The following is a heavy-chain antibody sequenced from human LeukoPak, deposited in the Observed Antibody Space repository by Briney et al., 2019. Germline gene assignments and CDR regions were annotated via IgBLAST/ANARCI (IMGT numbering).Heavy chain of an antibody. D-gene: IGHD3-3*01. CDR2: IKQDGSQE. V-gene: IGHV3-7*01. J-gene: IGHJ4*02. Sequence: GGSLRLSCAASGFTFRNYWMSWVRQAPGKGLEWVAHIKQDGSQEYYVDSVKGRFTISRDSAKNSLYLQMNSLRAEDTAMYYCARGVPYDSWSGPHYSDYWGQGTLVTVSS. CDR1: GFTFRNYW. CDR3: ARGVPYDSWSGPHYSDY.